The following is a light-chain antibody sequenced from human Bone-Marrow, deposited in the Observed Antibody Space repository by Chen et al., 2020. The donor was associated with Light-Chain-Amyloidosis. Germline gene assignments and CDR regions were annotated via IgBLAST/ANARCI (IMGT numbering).Light chain of an antibody. V-gene: IGLV3-21*02. Sequence: SYVLTQPSSVSVAPGQTATIACGGNNIGSTSVHWYQQTQGQAPLLVVYDDSDRPSGIPERLSGSNSGNTATLAISRVEAGDGADYYWQVWDRSSDRPVFGGGTKLTVL. CDR3: QVWDRSSDRPV. CDR2: DDS. J-gene: IGLJ3*02. CDR1: NIGSTS.